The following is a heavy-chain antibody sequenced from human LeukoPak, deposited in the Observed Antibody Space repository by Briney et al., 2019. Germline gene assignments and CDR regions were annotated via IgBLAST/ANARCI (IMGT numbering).Heavy chain of an antibody. J-gene: IGHJ4*02. V-gene: IGHV1-8*01. CDR3: ARGVVAAAGRTFDF. Sequence: ASVKVSCKASGYTFTSYDINWVRQATGQGLEWMGWMNPNSGNTGHAQKFQGRVTMTRNTSISTAYMELSSLRSEDTAVYYCARGVVAAAGRTFDFWGQGTLVTVSS. CDR2: MNPNSGNT. D-gene: IGHD6-13*01. CDR1: GYTFTSYD.